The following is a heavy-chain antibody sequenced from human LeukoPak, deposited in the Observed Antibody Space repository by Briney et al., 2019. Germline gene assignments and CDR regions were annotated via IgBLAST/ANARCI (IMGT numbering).Heavy chain of an antibody. CDR1: GFTLTNHG. CDR3: AKHYCRDGNCPFPFLDS. V-gene: IGHV3-23*01. J-gene: IGHJ4*02. Sequence: PGGSLRLSCAVSGFTLTNHGVSWVRQAPGKGLEWVSIITGTGGRYYGDSVKGRFILSRDNSKNTVYMQMSSLRAEDTATYYCAKHYCRDGNCPFPFLDSWGQGTLVTVSS. CDR2: ITGTGGR. D-gene: IGHD2-15*01.